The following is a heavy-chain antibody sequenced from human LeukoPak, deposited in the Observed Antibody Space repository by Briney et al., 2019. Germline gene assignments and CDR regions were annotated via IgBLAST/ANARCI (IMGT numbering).Heavy chain of an antibody. CDR2: ISSSSIYI. CDR1: GFTFSTYY. Sequence: PGGSLRLSCAASGFTFSTYYMNWVRQAPGKVLEWVSSISSSSIYIYYADSVKGRFTISRDNSKNTLYLQMNSLRVEDTAVYYCARDKRLGCASSWYCAFDMWGQGTMVTVSS. V-gene: IGHV3-21*01. D-gene: IGHD6-13*01. J-gene: IGHJ3*02. CDR3: ARDKRLGCASSWYCAFDM.